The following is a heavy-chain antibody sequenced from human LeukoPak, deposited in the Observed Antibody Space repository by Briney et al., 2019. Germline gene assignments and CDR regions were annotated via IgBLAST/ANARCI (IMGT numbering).Heavy chain of an antibody. Sequence: SETLSLTCAVYGGSFSTYYWSWIRQPPGKGLEWIGEINHSGSTNYNPSLKSRVTISVDTSKNQFSLEMSSVTAADTAVYYCARGRGARSSRWYNWFDPWGQGTLVTVSS. CDR1: GGSFSTYY. V-gene: IGHV4-34*01. J-gene: IGHJ5*02. D-gene: IGHD6-13*01. CDR3: ARGRGARSSRWYNWFDP. CDR2: INHSGST.